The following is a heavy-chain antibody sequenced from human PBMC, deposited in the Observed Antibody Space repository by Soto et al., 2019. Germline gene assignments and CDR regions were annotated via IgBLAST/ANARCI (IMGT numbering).Heavy chain of an antibody. CDR2: INSYNGIT. CDR3: ARDRQNYGSFDY. V-gene: IGHV1-18*01. D-gene: IGHD4-17*01. Sequence: QVQLVQSGAEVKKPGASVKVPCKASGYTFTNYGISWVRQAPGQGLEWMGWINSYNGITNNAQNFRGRVTMTTDTSTNTAYMELRSLRSDDTAVYYCARDRQNYGSFDYWGQGTLVTVSS. J-gene: IGHJ4*02. CDR1: GYTFTNYG.